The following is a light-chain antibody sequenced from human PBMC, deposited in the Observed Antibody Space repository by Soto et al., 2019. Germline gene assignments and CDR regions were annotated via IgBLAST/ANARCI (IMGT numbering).Light chain of an antibody. V-gene: IGKV3-15*01. J-gene: IGKJ2*01. Sequence: EIVMTQSPATLSVSPGERASLSCRASQSVSSKLAWYQQKPGQAPRLVIYGASIRATGNPARFSGSGSGTEFTLSISGLQSEDFAVYSCQQYNLWPSAFGQGTKVEI. CDR1: QSVSSK. CDR2: GAS. CDR3: QQYNLWPSA.